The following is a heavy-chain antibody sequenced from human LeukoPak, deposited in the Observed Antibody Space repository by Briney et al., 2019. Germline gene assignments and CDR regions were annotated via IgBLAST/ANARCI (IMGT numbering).Heavy chain of an antibody. V-gene: IGHV1-24*01. CDR3: ATGTRRGRYHDY. Sequence: ASVKVSCKASGYTFTGYYMHWVRQAPGQGLEWRGGFDPEDGETIYAQKFQGRVTMPEDTSTDTAYMELSSLRSEDTAVYYCATGTRRGRYHDYWGQGALVTVSS. J-gene: IGHJ4*02. D-gene: IGHD1-26*01. CDR1: GYTFTGYY. CDR2: FDPEDGET.